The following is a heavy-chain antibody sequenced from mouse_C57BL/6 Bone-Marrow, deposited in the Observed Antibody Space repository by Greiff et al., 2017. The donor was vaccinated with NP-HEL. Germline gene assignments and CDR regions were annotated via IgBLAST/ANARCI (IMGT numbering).Heavy chain of an antibody. D-gene: IGHD1-1*01. Sequence: VQLQQPGAELVRPGTSVKLSCKASGYTFTSYWMHWVKQRPGQGLEWIGVIDPSDSYTNYNQKFKGKATLTVDTSSSTAYMQLSSLTSEDSAVYYCARPITTVGGEAFAYWGQGTLVTVSA. CDR1: GYTFTSYW. CDR3: ARPITTVGGEAFAY. CDR2: IDPSDSYT. V-gene: IGHV1-59*01. J-gene: IGHJ3*01.